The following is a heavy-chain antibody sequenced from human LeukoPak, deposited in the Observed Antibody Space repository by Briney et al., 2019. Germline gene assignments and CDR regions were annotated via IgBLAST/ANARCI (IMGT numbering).Heavy chain of an antibody. CDR3: TTGYCSGGNCYGLFDY. CDR1: GFTFSNAW. V-gene: IGHV3-15*01. Sequence: PGGSLRLSCAASGFTFSNAWMSWGRQAPGKGLEWVGRIKSKFDGGTTDYAAPVKGRFTISNDDSKNTLYLQMSSLKAEDTAVYYCTTGYCSGGNCYGLFDYWGQGTLVTVSS. J-gene: IGHJ4*02. D-gene: IGHD2-15*01. CDR2: IKSKFDGGTT.